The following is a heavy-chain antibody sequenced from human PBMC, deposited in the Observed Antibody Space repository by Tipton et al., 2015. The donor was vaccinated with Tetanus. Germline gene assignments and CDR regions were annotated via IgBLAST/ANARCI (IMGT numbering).Heavy chain of an antibody. CDR2: ISASGHPI. Sequence: LSLTCAASGFSLSDYWMSWIRQTPGKGLEWVAYISASGHPIFYTDSVKGRFTISTDNTKNHLYLQMNSLRVEDTGLYFCARDNYDSKDFSDYWGQGTLITVSP. D-gene: IGHD3-3*01. V-gene: IGHV3-11*01. CDR1: GFSLSDYW. CDR3: ARDNYDSKDFSDY. J-gene: IGHJ4*02.